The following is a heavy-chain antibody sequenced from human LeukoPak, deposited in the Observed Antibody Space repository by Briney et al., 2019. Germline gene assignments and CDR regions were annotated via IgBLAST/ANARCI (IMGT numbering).Heavy chain of an antibody. CDR2: IYYSGST. V-gene: IGHV4-59*01. CDR1: GGSISSYY. Sequence: SETLSLTCTVSGGSISSYYWSWIRQPPGKGLEWIGYIYYSGSTNYYPSLKSRVTISVDTSKNQFSLKLSSVTAADTAVYYCARAWRGYYFDYWGQGTLVTVSS. CDR3: ARAWRGYYFDY. J-gene: IGHJ4*02. D-gene: IGHD3-10*01.